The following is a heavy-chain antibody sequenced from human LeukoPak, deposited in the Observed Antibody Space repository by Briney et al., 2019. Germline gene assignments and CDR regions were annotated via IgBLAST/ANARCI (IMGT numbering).Heavy chain of an antibody. CDR3: ARSTGPIDY. Sequence: QPGRSLRLSCAVSGFTFSNYGMHWVRQAPGKGLEWVAVISYDGSNKYYADSVKGRFTISRDNSKNTLYPRMNSLRAEDTAVYYCARSTGPIDYWGQGTLVTVSS. CDR1: GFTFSNYG. CDR2: ISYDGSNK. D-gene: IGHD1-1*01. J-gene: IGHJ4*02. V-gene: IGHV3-30*03.